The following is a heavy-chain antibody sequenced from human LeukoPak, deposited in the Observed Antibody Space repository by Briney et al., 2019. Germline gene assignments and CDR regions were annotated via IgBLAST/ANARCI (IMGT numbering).Heavy chain of an antibody. V-gene: IGHV4-39*07. D-gene: IGHD4-11*01. J-gene: IGHJ4*02. Sequence: PSETLSLTCTVSGASISSTSHYWGWIRQPPGKGLEWIGEINHSGSTNYNPSLKSRVTISVDTSKNQFSLKLSSVTAADTAVYYCARVVGYSLDYWGRGTLVTVSS. CDR2: INHSGST. CDR1: GASISSTSHY. CDR3: ARVVGYSLDY.